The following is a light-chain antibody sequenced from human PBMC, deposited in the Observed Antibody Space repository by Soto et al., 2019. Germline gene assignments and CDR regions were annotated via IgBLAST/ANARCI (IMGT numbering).Light chain of an antibody. V-gene: IGLV2-14*01. CDR1: SSDVGGYNY. J-gene: IGLJ2*01. CDR3: SSYTSSIL. CDR2: DVS. Sequence: QSALTQPASVSGSPGQSITISCTGTSSDVGGYNYVSWYQQHPGKAPKLMIYDVSNRPSGVSNRFSGSKSGNTASLTISGLQVEDEADYYCSSYTSSILLGGGTKLTVL.